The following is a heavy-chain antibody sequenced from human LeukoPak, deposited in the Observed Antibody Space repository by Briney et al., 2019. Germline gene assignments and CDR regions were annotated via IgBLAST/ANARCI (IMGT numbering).Heavy chain of an antibody. CDR3: ARYEGYYYYGMDV. CDR2: IYYSGST. V-gene: IGHV4-59*08. Sequence: SETLSLTCTVSGGSISSYYWSWIRQPPGKGLEWIGYIYYSGSTNYNPSLKSRVIISVDTSKNQFSLKLSSVTAADTAVYYCARYEGYYYYGMDVWGQGTTVTVSS. CDR1: GGSISSYY. J-gene: IGHJ6*02. D-gene: IGHD3-16*01.